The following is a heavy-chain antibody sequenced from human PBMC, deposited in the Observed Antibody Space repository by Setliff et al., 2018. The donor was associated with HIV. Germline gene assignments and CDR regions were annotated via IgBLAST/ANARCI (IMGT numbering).Heavy chain of an antibody. D-gene: IGHD4-17*01. V-gene: IGHV4-39*07. CDR3: AIQTTVTTDAFDI. Sequence: PSETLSLTCTVSGGSISSSSYYWGWIRQPPGKGLEWIGSIYYSGSTYYNPSLKSRVTISVDTSKNQFSLKLSSVTAADTAVYYCAIQTTVTTDAFDIWGQGTMVTVSS. CDR2: IYYSGST. J-gene: IGHJ3*02. CDR1: GGSISSSSYY.